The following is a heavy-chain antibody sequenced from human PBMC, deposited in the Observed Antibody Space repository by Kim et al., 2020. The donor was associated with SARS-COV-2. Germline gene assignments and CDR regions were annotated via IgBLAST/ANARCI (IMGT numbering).Heavy chain of an antibody. V-gene: IGHV1-3*01. CDR2: LDADNGNT. J-gene: IGHJ4*02. CDR3: ARNEDY. CDR1: GYTFTSYA. Sequence: ASVKVSCKASGYTFTSYAFHWVRQAPGQRLEWMGWLDADNGNTKYSQKFQGRVTITRDTSATTAYMELSSLKSDDTAVYYCARNEDYWGQGTLVTVSS.